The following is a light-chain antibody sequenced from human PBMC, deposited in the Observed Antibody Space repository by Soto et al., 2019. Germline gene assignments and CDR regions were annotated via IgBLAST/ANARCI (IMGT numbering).Light chain of an antibody. Sequence: EIVMTQSPATLSVSPGERATLSCRASQSVSSNLAWYQHKPGQAPRLLIYGASSRATGIPARFSGSGSGTEFTLTISSLPSEDFAVYYCQQYNNWPPWTFGQGTKVEI. CDR2: GAS. CDR3: QQYNNWPPWT. V-gene: IGKV3-15*01. CDR1: QSVSSN. J-gene: IGKJ1*01.